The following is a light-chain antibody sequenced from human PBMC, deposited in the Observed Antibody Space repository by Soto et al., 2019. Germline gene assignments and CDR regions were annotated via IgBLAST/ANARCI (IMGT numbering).Light chain of an antibody. CDR3: RSYTTSSTHVV. CDR2: DVS. V-gene: IGLV2-14*01. CDR1: SSDVGSYNY. Sequence: QSVLTQPASVSGSPGQSITISCTGTSSDVGSYNYVSWYQQYPGKAPKLMIYDVSNRPSGVSYRFSGSKSGNTAYLTISGLQAEDEADYYCRSYTTSSTHVVFGGGTKLTVL. J-gene: IGLJ2*01.